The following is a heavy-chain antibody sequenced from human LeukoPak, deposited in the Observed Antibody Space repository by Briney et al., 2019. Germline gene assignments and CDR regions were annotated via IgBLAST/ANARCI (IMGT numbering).Heavy chain of an antibody. CDR1: GYTFTSYY. CDR2: INPSGGST. Sequence: ASVKVSCKASGYTFTSYYMHWVRQAPGQGLEWMGIINPSGGSTSYAQKFQGRVTMTRDTSTSTVYMELSSLRSEDTAVYYRVRDSLSITKTAAGDTFDIWGQGTMVTVSS. D-gene: IGHD1-20*01. CDR3: VRDSLSITKTAAGDTFDI. J-gene: IGHJ3*02. V-gene: IGHV1-46*03.